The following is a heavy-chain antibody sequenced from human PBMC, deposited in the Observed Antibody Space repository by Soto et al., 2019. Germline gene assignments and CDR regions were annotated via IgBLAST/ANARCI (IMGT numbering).Heavy chain of an antibody. CDR2: INPKSGGT. D-gene: IGHD2-8*01. CDR3: ARGHSTDCSNGVCSFFYNHEMDV. V-gene: IGHV1-2*04. J-gene: IGHJ6*02. CDR1: GYSFTDCH. Sequence: ASVEVCGKASGYSFTDCHIHWVRQAPGQGLEWLGRINPKSGGTSTAQKFQGWVTMTRDRSISTVYMELTRLRSDDTAVYFCARGHSTDCSNGVCSFFYNHEMDVWGQGTTVTVSS.